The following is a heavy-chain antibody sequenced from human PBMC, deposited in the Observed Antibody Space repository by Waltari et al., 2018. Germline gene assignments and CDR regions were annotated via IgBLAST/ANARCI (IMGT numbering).Heavy chain of an antibody. CDR1: AGYIDNYY. J-gene: IGHJ6*03. CDR2: IHRSGAT. V-gene: IGHV4-4*08. Sequence: QVQLQESGPGLVRPSETLSLTCTVSAGYIDNYYWTWIRQTPGKGLEWIGYIHRSGATKYNPSLRSRVTISVDTSKNHFSLRLTSVTAADTAVYYCARIYGSGTFIYMDVWGKGTTVTVSS. CDR3: ARIYGSGTFIYMDV. D-gene: IGHD3-10*01.